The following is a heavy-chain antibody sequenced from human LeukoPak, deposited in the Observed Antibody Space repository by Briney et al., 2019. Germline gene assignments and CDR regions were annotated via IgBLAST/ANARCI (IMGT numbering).Heavy chain of an antibody. Sequence: PGGSLSHSCAPSGFTFSTYLMHWFRQAPGKGLVWVSRIQTDGSNTDYADSVKGRFTISRDNAKSTLYLQMNSLRVEDTAVYYCAGETVPRGLGNWGQGTLVTVSS. V-gene: IGHV3-74*01. CDR1: GFTFSTYL. CDR3: AGETVPRGLGN. D-gene: IGHD2-2*01. J-gene: IGHJ4*02. CDR2: IQTDGSNT.